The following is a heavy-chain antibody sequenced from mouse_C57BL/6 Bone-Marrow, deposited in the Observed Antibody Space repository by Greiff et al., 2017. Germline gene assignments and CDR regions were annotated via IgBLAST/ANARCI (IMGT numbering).Heavy chain of an antibody. D-gene: IGHD2-4*01. CDR2: IYPRSGNT. CDR1: GYTFTSYG. J-gene: IGHJ2*01. V-gene: IGHV1-81*01. Sequence: VQLVESGAELARPGASVKLSCKASGYTFTSYGISWVKQRTGQGLEWIGEIYPRSGNTYYNEKFKGKATLTADKSSSTAYMELRSLTSEDSAVYFCARSWDYERNYFDYWGQGTTLTVSS. CDR3: ARSWDYERNYFDY.